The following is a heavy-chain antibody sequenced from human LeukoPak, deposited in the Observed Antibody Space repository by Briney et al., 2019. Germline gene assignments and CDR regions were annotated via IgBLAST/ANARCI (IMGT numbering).Heavy chain of an antibody. CDR3: AKGVRMGVTSAFDI. D-gene: IGHD1-26*01. CDR1: EFTFSNYA. Sequence: GGSLRLSCAASEFTFSNYAMSWVRQAPGKGLEWVSGSTGTGYSTYYADSVKGRFTISRDNSKNTLYLQMNSLRAEDTAVYYWAKGVRMGVTSAFDIWGQGTMVTVSS. V-gene: IGHV3-23*01. CDR2: STGTGYST. J-gene: IGHJ3*02.